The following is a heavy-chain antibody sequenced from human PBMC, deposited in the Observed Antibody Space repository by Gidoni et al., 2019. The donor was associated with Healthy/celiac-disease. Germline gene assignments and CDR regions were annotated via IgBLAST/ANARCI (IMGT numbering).Heavy chain of an antibody. CDR2: ISGSGGST. CDR1: GFTFSSYA. J-gene: IGHJ6*02. D-gene: IGHD2-15*01. Sequence: EVQLLESGGGLVQPGGSLRLSCAASGFTFSSYAMSWVRQAPGKGLEWVSAISGSGGSTYYADSVKGRFTISRDNSKNTLYLQMNSLRAEDTAVYYCAKDPRRVCSGGSCYYYYYYGMDVWGQATGSPSP. CDR3: AKDPRRVCSGGSCYYYYYYGMDV. V-gene: IGHV3-23*01.